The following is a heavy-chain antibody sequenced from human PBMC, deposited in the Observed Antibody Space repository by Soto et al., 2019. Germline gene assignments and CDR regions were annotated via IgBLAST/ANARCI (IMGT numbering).Heavy chain of an antibody. V-gene: IGHV3-33*01. Sequence: GGSLRLSCAASGFTFSSYGMHWVRQAPGKGLEWVAVIWYDGSNKYYADSVKGRFTISRDNSKNTLYLQMNSLRAEDTAVYYCARDIVATIGHWFDPWGQGTLVTVSS. CDR3: ARDIVATIGHWFDP. J-gene: IGHJ5*02. D-gene: IGHD5-12*01. CDR2: IWYDGSNK. CDR1: GFTFSSYG.